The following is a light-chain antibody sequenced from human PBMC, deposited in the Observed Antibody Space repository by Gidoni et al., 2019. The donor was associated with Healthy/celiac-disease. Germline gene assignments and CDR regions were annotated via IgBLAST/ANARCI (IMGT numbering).Light chain of an antibody. CDR3: LQSYSTTLYT. CDR1: QSISSY. CDR2: AAS. V-gene: IGKV1-39*01. Sequence: DIQMTQAPSSRSASVGDRVTITCRASQSISSYLNWYQQKPGKAPKLLIYAASSLKSGVPSRFSGSGSGTDFTLTISSLQPEDFATYYCLQSYSTTLYTFGQGTKLEIK. J-gene: IGKJ2*01.